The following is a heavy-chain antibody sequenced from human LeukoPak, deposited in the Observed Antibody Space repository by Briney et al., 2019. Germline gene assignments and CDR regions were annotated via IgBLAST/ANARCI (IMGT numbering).Heavy chain of an antibody. CDR1: GFTFTSSA. D-gene: IGHD3-22*01. CDR2: IVVGSGNT. Sequence: SVKVSCKASGFTFTSSAMQWVRQARGQRLEWIGWIVVGSGNTNYAQKFQERVTITRDMSTSTAYMELSSLRSEGTAVYYCAATTGLSSGYPVDYWGQGTLVTVSS. CDR3: AATTGLSSGYPVDY. V-gene: IGHV1-58*02. J-gene: IGHJ4*02.